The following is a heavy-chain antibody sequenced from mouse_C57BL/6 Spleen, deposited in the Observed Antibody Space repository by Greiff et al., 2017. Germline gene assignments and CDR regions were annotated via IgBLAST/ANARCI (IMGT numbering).Heavy chain of an antibody. CDR2: IYPGSGNT. CDR1: GYTFTDYY. Sequence: VNLVESGAELVRPGASVKLSCKASGYTFTDYYINWVKQRPGQGLEWIARIYPGSGNTYYNEKFKGKATLTAEKSSSTAYMQLSSLTSEDSAVYFCAKTSITTVVATDYFDYWGQGTTLTVAS. D-gene: IGHD1-1*01. CDR3: AKTSITTVVATDYFDY. V-gene: IGHV1-76*01. J-gene: IGHJ2*01.